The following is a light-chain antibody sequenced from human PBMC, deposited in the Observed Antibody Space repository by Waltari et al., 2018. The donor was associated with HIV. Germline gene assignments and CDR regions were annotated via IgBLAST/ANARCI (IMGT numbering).Light chain of an antibody. V-gene: IGLV1-44*01. CDR1: FSNIGANT. CDR2: GHN. J-gene: IGLJ1*01. Sequence: QSVMSHPPSASGTPGQKVTISCSGSFSNIGANTVNWYQQIPGTAPRLLIYGHNQRPSGVPDRFSGSRSGTSASLTIRGLQSEDEADYYCSAWDDSLRATVFGTGTRVTVL. CDR3: SAWDDSLRATV.